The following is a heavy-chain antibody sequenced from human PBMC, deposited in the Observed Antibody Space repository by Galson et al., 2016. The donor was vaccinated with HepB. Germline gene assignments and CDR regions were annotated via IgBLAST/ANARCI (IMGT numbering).Heavy chain of an antibody. J-gene: IGHJ4*02. Sequence: LSLTCTVSGGSISSGGYYWSWIRQHPGKGLEWIGYIYYSGSTYYNPPLRSRVTISADTSKNQFSLKLSSVTAADTAVYYCASWGYSSSRYSDYWGQGTLVTVSS. CDR3: ASWGYSSSRYSDY. CDR2: IYYSGST. V-gene: IGHV4-31*03. CDR1: GGSISSGGYY. D-gene: IGHD6-13*01.